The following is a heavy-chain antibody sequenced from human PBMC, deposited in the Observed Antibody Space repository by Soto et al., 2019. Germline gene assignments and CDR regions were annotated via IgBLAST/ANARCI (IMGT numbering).Heavy chain of an antibody. D-gene: IGHD2-21*02. CDR2: IWNDGSNK. J-gene: IGHJ4*02. CDR1: GFIFGRFG. CDR3: ARDHESEFGDSVPAGFDY. Sequence: QVQLVESGGGVVQPGRSLKLSCAAYGFIFGRFGMHWVRQPPGKGLEWVAVIWNDGSNKLYADSVQGRFTISRDNSKNTLDLEMDSLRAEDTAVYYCARDHESEFGDSVPAGFDYWGKGTLVSVSS. V-gene: IGHV3-33*01.